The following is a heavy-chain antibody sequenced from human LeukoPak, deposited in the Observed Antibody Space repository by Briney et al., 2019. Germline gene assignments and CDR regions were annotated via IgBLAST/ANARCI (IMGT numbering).Heavy chain of an antibody. D-gene: IGHD3-3*01. Sequence: SETLSLTCTVSGGSISSSSYYWGWIRQPPGKGLEWIVSIYYSGSTYYNPSLKSRFTISVDTSKNQFSLKLSSVTAADTAVYYCARHVLDFWSGYSYFDYWGQGTLVTVSS. J-gene: IGHJ4*02. V-gene: IGHV4-39*01. CDR2: IYYSGST. CDR1: GGSISSSSYY. CDR3: ARHVLDFWSGYSYFDY.